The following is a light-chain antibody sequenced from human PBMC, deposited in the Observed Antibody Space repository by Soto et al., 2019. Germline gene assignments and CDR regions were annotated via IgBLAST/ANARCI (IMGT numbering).Light chain of an antibody. Sequence: QLVLTQSPSASASLGASVKLTSTLSSGHSSYAIAWHQQQPEKGPRYLMKLNSDGSHSKGDGIPDRFSGSSSGAERYLTISSLQSEDEADYYCQTWGTGVVFGGGTKLTVL. CDR1: SGHSSYA. CDR2: LNSDGSH. V-gene: IGLV4-69*01. J-gene: IGLJ2*01. CDR3: QTWGTGVV.